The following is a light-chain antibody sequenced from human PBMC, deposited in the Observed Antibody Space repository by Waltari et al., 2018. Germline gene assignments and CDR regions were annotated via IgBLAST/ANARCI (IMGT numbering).Light chain of an antibody. V-gene: IGKV1-27*01. J-gene: IGKJ5*01. CDR3: QKYNSVPIT. CDR1: QGITNY. Sequence: DIQMTQSPSFLSASVGDRVTITCRASQGITNYFAWYQQKPGKVPKLLIYAASTLHSGVPSRFSGSGSGTDFTLTITSLQPDDVATYYCQKYNSVPITFGQGTRLEIK. CDR2: AAS.